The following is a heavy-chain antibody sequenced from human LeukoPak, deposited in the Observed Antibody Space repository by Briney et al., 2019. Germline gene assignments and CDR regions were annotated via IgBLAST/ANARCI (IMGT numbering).Heavy chain of an antibody. V-gene: IGHV4-59*01. D-gene: IGHD3-9*01. J-gene: IGHJ2*01. CDR3: ARDREAGYDILTGYYTSWYFDL. CDR2: IHYSGSA. Sequence: GSLRLSCAASGFTFSDNAMSWVRQPPGKGLEWIGNIHYSGSANYNPSLRSRVTISVDTSKTQFSLRLTSVTAADTAVYYCARDREAGYDILTGYYTSWYFDLWGRGTLVTVSS. CDR1: GFTFSDNA.